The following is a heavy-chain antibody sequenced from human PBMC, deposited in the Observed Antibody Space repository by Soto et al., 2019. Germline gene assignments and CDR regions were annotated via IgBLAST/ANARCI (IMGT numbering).Heavy chain of an antibody. CDR3: ANVGQRIAVAGTFDY. Sequence: EVQLLESGGGFVQPGGSLRLSCAASGFTFSSYAMSWVRQAPGKGLEWVSASSGSGGSTYYADYVKGRFTISRDNSKNTLYLQLNSLRAEDTAVYYCANVGQRIAVAGTFDYWGQGTLVTVSS. CDR2: SSGSGGST. D-gene: IGHD6-19*01. CDR1: GFTFSSYA. J-gene: IGHJ4*02. V-gene: IGHV3-23*01.